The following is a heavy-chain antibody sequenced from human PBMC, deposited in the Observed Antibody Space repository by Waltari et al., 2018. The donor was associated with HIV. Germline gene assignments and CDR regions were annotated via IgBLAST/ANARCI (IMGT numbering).Heavy chain of an antibody. Sequence: QVQLVQSGAEVKTPGASVKVSCKASGNTFTRSGISWVRQAAGQGLEWMGWISAYNGNTNYAQKLQGRVSMTTETSTSTAYMELRSLRSDDTAVYYCARLTHYYDTSGPDYYYYGMDVWGQGTTVTVSS. CDR3: ARLTHYYDTSGPDYYYYGMDV. J-gene: IGHJ6*02. V-gene: IGHV1-18*01. CDR1: GNTFTRSG. CDR2: ISAYNGNT. D-gene: IGHD3-22*01.